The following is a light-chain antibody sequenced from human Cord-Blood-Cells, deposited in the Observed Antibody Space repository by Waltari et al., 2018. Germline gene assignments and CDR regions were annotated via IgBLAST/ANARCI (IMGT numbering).Light chain of an antibody. V-gene: IGLV4-69*01. CDR3: QTWGTGIHWV. CDR2: LNSDGSH. CDR1: SWHSSYA. J-gene: IGLJ3*02. Sequence: QLVLTQSPSASASMGASVKLTCTLTSWHSSYALAWHPQQPEKGPRYLMKLNSDGSHSKGDGIPDRFSGSSSGAERYLTISSLQSEDEADYYCQTWGTGIHWVFGGGTKLTVL.